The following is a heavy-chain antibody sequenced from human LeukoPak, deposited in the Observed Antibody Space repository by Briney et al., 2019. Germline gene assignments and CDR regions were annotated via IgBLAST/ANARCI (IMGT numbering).Heavy chain of an antibody. CDR2: IKQDGSEK. V-gene: IGHV3-7*01. D-gene: IGHD2-15*01. J-gene: IGHJ4*02. CDR3: ARFDAYCSGGSCPPVFDY. CDR1: GFTFSSYW. Sequence: GGSLRLSCAASGFTFSSYWMSWVRQAPGKRLEWVANIKQDGSEKYYVDSVKGRFTISRDNAKNSLYLQMNSLRAEDTAVYYCARFDAYCSGGSCPPVFDYWGQGTLVTVSS.